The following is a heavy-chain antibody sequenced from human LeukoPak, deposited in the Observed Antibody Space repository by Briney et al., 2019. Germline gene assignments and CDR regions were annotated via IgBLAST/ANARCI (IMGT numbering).Heavy chain of an antibody. CDR3: AKGYYDILTGLGYFDY. J-gene: IGHJ4*02. CDR2: IWYDGSNK. V-gene: IGHV3-33*06. D-gene: IGHD3-9*01. CDR1: GFTFSSYG. Sequence: GGSLRLSCAASGFTFSSYGMHWVRQAPGKGLEWVAVIWYDGSNKHYADSVKGRFTISRDNSKNTLYLQMNSLRAEDTAVYYCAKGYYDILTGLGYFDYWGQGTLVTVSS.